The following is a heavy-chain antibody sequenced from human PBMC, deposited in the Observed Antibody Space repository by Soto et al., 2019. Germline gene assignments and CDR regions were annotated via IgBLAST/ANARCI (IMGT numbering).Heavy chain of an antibody. J-gene: IGHJ4*02. CDR3: APLCRILYPELLWWWSLLLFDY. D-gene: IGHD2-15*01. Sequence: GGSLRLSCAASGFTFSSYSMNWVRQAPGKGLEWVSYISSSRSTIYYADSVKGRFTISRDNAKNSLYLQMNSLRDEDTAVYYCAPLCRILYPELLWWWSLLLFDYWGQGTLVAVSS. V-gene: IGHV3-48*02. CDR2: ISSSRSTI. CDR1: GFTFSSYS.